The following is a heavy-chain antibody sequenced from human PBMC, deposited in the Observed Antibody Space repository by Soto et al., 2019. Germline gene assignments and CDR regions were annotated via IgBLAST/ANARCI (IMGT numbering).Heavy chain of an antibody. J-gene: IGHJ4*02. Sequence: EVQMLESGGGFVQPWRSLRLSCAASGFPFSSYAMSWVRQAPGKGLEWVSAIRGSGGSTYYADSVKGRFTISRDNSKNTLYLQMNSLRAEDTAVYYCAKSPRVVVVAAAPFDYWGQGSLVTVSS. CDR1: GFPFSSYA. V-gene: IGHV3-23*01. CDR2: IRGSGGST. CDR3: AKSPRVVVVAAAPFDY. D-gene: IGHD2-15*01.